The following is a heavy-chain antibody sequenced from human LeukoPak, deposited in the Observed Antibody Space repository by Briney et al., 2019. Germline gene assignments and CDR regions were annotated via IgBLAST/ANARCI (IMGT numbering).Heavy chain of an antibody. D-gene: IGHD3-16*02. V-gene: IGHV4-39*01. CDR3: ARYLYDYVWGSYRYFDY. J-gene: IGHJ4*02. Sequence: KSSETLSLTCTVSGGSISSSSYSWGWIRQPPGKGLEWIGSIYYSGSTYYNPSLKSRVTISVDTSKNQFSLKLSSVTAADTAVYYCARYLYDYVWGSYRYFDYWGQGTLVTVSS. CDR2: IYYSGST. CDR1: GGSISSSSYS.